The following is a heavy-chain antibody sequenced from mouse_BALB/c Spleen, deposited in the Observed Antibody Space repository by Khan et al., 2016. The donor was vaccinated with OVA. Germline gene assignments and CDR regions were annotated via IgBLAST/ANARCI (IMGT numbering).Heavy chain of an antibody. V-gene: IGHV1-7*01. J-gene: IGHJ2*01. CDR3: ARSEATAYYFDY. CDR1: GYTFTSYW. D-gene: IGHD1-2*01. Sequence: VQLQESGAELAKPGASVKMSCKASGYTFTSYWMHWVKQRPGQGLEWIGYINPSTGYTEYNQKFKVKATLTADKSSSTAYMQLSSLTSEDSAVYYCARSEATAYYFDYWGQGTTLTVSS. CDR2: INPSTGYT.